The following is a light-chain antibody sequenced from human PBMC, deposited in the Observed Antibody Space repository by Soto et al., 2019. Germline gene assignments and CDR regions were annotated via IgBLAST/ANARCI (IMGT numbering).Light chain of an antibody. Sequence: QLVLTQSPSASASLGASVKLTCTLRSGHSNYAIAWHQQQSEKGPRYLMKLNSDGSHSKGDGLPDRFSGSSSGAERYLTIASLQSEDEADYYCQTWGSGIVVFGGGTKLTVL. CDR2: LNSDGSH. V-gene: IGLV4-69*01. J-gene: IGLJ2*01. CDR1: SGHSNYA. CDR3: QTWGSGIVV.